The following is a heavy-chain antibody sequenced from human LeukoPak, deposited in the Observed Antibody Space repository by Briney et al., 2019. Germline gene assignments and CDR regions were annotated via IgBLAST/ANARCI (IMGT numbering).Heavy chain of an antibody. Sequence: ASVKVSCKASGYTFTGYYMHWVRQAPGQGLEWMGWINPNSGGTDYAQKFPGRVTMTRDTSISTAYMELSRLRSDDTAVYYCAREEGMRGYDFWSGEPDDYWGQGTLVTVSS. V-gene: IGHV1-2*02. D-gene: IGHD3-3*01. CDR3: AREEGMRGYDFWSGEPDDY. CDR1: GYTFTGYY. CDR2: INPNSGGT. J-gene: IGHJ4*02.